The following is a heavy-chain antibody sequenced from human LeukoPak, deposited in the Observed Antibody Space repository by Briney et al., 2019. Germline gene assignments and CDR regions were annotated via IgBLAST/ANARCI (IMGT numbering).Heavy chain of an antibody. V-gene: IGHV4-34*01. CDR3: ASRYSCSSTSCYTFDY. CDR1: GEPFNGYY. J-gene: IGHJ4*02. Sequence: SETLSLTCAVSGEPFNGYYWNWIRQSPGKGLEWIGEINHSGSTNYNPSLKSRVTISVDTSKNQFSLKLNSVTAADTAVYYCASRYSCSSTSCYTFDYWGQGTLVTVSS. CDR2: INHSGST. D-gene: IGHD2-2*02.